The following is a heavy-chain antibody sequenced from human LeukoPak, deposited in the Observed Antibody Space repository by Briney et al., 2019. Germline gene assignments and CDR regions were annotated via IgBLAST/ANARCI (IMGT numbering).Heavy chain of an antibody. CDR3: AREVVVITSDAFDI. Sequence: PSQTLSLTCTVSGDSISSGGYYWSWIRQHPGKGLAWIGYIYYSRNTYYNPPLKSRVTISVETSKSQFSLKLSSVTAADTAVYYCAREVVVITSDAFDIWGQGTMVTVSS. V-gene: IGHV4-31*03. CDR1: GDSISSGGYY. CDR2: IYYSRNT. D-gene: IGHD3-22*01. J-gene: IGHJ3*02.